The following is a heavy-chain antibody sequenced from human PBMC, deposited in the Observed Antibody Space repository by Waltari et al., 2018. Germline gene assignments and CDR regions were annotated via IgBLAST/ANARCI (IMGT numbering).Heavy chain of an antibody. CDR2: IYTSGST. D-gene: IGHD6-13*01. Sequence: QVQLQESGPGLVKPSETLSLTCTVSGGSISSYYWSWIRQPAGKGLEWIGRIYTSGSTNYNPSLKSRVTMSVDTAKNQCSRKLRSGTAADTAVYYCASSIAAAGPPAPPDYWGQGTLVTVSS. CDR3: ASSIAAAGPPAPPDY. V-gene: IGHV4-4*07. J-gene: IGHJ4*02. CDR1: GGSISSYY.